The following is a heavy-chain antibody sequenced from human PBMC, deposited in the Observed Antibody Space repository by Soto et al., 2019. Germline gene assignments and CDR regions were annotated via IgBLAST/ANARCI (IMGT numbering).Heavy chain of an antibody. J-gene: IGHJ4*02. Sequence: QVQLVQSGAEVKKPGSSVKVSCTASEGTFNSYTISWVRQAPGQGREWMGRVIPILGMADFAQKFQGRVMITTDKATSTAYMVLGSLRSDDTAVYYCATNYGSGRTHFDYWGQGTLVTVSS. V-gene: IGHV1-69*02. CDR2: VIPILGMA. CDR1: EGTFNSYT. D-gene: IGHD3-10*01. CDR3: ATNYGSGRTHFDY.